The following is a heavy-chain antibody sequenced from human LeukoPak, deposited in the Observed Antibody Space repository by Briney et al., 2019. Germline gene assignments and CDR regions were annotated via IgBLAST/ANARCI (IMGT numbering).Heavy chain of an antibody. Sequence: GGSLRLSCAASGFTFSSYSMNWVRQAPGKGLEWVSYISSSSRTIYYADSVKGRFTISRENAKNSLYLQMNSMRDEDTTVYYCARDLPPGSSGWYLGYWGQGTLVTVSS. CDR1: GFTFSSYS. J-gene: IGHJ4*02. CDR2: ISSSSRTI. CDR3: ARDLPPGSSGWYLGY. V-gene: IGHV3-48*02. D-gene: IGHD6-19*01.